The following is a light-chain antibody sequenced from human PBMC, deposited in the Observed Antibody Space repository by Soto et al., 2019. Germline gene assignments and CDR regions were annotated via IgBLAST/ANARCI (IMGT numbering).Light chain of an antibody. Sequence: AIQMTQSPSSLSASVGDRVTITCRASQGIRNDLCWYQQKPGTAPKLLIYAASSLQRGVPSRFSGSGSGTDVTLTISSLQPEDFATSYCLQDYNYPQTFGQGTKVEIQ. CDR1: QGIRND. CDR2: AAS. J-gene: IGKJ1*01. CDR3: LQDYNYPQT. V-gene: IGKV1-6*01.